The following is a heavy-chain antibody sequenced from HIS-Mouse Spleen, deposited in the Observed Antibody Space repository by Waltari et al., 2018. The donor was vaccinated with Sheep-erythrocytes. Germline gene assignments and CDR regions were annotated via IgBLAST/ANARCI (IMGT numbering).Heavy chain of an antibody. CDR1: GYTFTSYD. Sequence: QVQLVQSGAKVKKPGASVKVSCKASGYTFTSYDINWVRQATGQGLEWMGWMNPSSGNTGYAQKFQGRVTMTRNTSISTAYMELSSLRSEDTAVYYCARANIPQFAFDIWGQGTMVTVSS. D-gene: IGHD2-8*01. CDR3: ARANIPQFAFDI. CDR2: MNPSSGNT. J-gene: IGHJ3*02. V-gene: IGHV1-8*01.